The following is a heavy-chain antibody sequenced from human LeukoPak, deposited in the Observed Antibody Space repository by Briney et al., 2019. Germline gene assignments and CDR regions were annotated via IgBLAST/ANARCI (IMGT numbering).Heavy chain of an antibody. Sequence: GRSLRLSCAASGFTFSSYGMHWVRQAPGKGLEWVAFIHYDGNNKNYAASVRGRFTISRDISKNTLYLQMSSLRPEDTAVYYCAKSRGSGTYLYYFDSWGQGTLVTVSS. J-gene: IGHJ4*02. CDR2: IHYDGNNK. V-gene: IGHV3-30*02. CDR1: GFTFSSYG. D-gene: IGHD3-10*01. CDR3: AKSRGSGTYLYYFDS.